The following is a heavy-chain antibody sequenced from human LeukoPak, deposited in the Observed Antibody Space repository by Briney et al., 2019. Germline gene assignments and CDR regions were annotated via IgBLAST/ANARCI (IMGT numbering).Heavy chain of an antibody. Sequence: SETLSLTCTVSGGSISSFYWTWIRQPPGKGLEWIAYMYYGGSTTYNPSLKSRVTMSLDTSKNQFSLKLSSVTAADTAVYYCARFNPPGKSNGYQFYYFDYWGQGTLVAVSS. CDR3: ARFNPPGKSNGYQFYYFDY. J-gene: IGHJ4*02. CDR2: MYYGGST. V-gene: IGHV4-59*01. D-gene: IGHD3-22*01. CDR1: GGSISSFY.